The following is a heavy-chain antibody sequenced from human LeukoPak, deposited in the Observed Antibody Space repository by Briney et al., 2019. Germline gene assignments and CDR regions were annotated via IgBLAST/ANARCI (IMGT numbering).Heavy chain of an antibody. CDR3: AREGRYRYGYNEYHLYMDI. CDR2: IYYDGST. CDR1: GGSISSYY. J-gene: IGHJ6*03. V-gene: IGHV4-59*12. Sequence: SETLSLTCTVSGGSISSYYWSWIRQSPGKGLEWIGYIYYDGSTNYNPSLRGRVTISVDTPKNQFSLKLSSVTAAETAVYYCAREGRYRYGYNEYHLYMDIWGKGTTVTVSS. D-gene: IGHD5-18*01.